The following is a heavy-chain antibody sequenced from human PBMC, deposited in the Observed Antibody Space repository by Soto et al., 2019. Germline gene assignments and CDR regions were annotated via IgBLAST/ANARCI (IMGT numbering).Heavy chain of an antibody. CDR1: GYTFTFYY. CDR3: ARLWPADTSGYHGFLDY. Sequence: QVQLVQSGAEVKKPGASVKVSCKASGYTFTFYYMHWVRQAPGQGLEWMGIINPSGGSTSYAQKFQGRVAMTRDTSTSTAYMELSSLRSEDTAVYYCARLWPADTSGYHGFLDYWGQGTLVTVSS. CDR2: INPSGGST. V-gene: IGHV1-46*01. D-gene: IGHD3-22*01. J-gene: IGHJ4*02.